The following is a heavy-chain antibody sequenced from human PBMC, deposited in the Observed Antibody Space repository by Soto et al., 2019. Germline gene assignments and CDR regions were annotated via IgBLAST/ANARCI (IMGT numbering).Heavy chain of an antibody. CDR2: INPRDSDT. D-gene: IGHD1-26*01. CDR3: ARLVGFSGSYYFDF. V-gene: IGHV5-51*01. CDR1: GDDFISYW. J-gene: IGHJ4*02. Sequence: GESLKISCRGSGDDFISYWIGWVRQMPGKGLEWMGSINPRDSDTTYRPSFQGQVTISADKSISTAYLQWNRVKAPDTAMYYCARLVGFSGSYYFDFRGQGTLVTVSS.